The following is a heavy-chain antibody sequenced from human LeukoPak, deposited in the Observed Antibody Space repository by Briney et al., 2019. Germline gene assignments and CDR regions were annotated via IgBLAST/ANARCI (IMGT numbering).Heavy chain of an antibody. CDR2: ITSSSTYI. CDR1: GFTFSNYN. J-gene: IGHJ4*02. D-gene: IGHD2-2*01. CDR3: AKGRTAAKISYFDY. V-gene: IGHV3-21*04. Sequence: GGSLRLSCAASGFTFSNYNMNWVRQAPGKGLEWVSSITSSSTYIYYADSVKGRFTISRDNAKNSLYLQMNSLRAEDTALYYCAKGRTAAKISYFDYWGQGTLVTVSS.